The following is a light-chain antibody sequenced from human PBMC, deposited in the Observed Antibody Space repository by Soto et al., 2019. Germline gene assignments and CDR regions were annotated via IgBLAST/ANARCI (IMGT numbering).Light chain of an antibody. CDR3: QKYNNAPWT. CDR2: AAS. Sequence: AIQMTQSPSSLSASVGDRVTITCRASQGIRNDLGWYQQKPGRAPKLLIYAASSLQSGVPSRFSGSGSGTDFTLTISSLQPEDVATYYCQKYNNAPWTFGPGTKVDIK. V-gene: IGKV1-6*01. J-gene: IGKJ1*01. CDR1: QGIRND.